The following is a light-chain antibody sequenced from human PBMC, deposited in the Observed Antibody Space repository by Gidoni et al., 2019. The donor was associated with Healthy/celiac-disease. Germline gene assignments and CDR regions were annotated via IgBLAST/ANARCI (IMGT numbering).Light chain of an antibody. Sequence: VLTQSPGTLSLSPGESATLSCRASQSVSSSYLAWYQQKPGQAPRLLIYGASSRATGIPDRFSGSGSGTDFTLTISRLEPEDFAVYYCQQYGSSPMTFGQGTKVEIK. CDR1: QSVSSSY. V-gene: IGKV3-20*01. CDR2: GAS. J-gene: IGKJ1*01. CDR3: QQYGSSPMT.